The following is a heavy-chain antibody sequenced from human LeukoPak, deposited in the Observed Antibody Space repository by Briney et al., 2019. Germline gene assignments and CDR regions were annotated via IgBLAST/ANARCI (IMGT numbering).Heavy chain of an antibody. CDR1: GFTFSSYG. J-gene: IGHJ4*02. V-gene: IGHV3-30*18. Sequence: PGRSLRLSCAASGFTFSSYGMHWVRQAPGKGLEWVAVISYDGSNKYYADSVKGRFTISRDNSKNTLYLQMNSLRAEDTAVYYCAKDLYDILTGIFLGIDYWGQGTLVTVSS. CDR2: ISYDGSNK. D-gene: IGHD3-9*01. CDR3: AKDLYDILTGIFLGIDY.